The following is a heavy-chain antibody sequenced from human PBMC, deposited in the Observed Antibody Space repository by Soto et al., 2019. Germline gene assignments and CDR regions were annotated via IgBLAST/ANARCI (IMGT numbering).Heavy chain of an antibody. CDR1: GGTFSIYT. J-gene: IGHJ4*02. D-gene: IGHD2-2*01. CDR3: ASINIGYCSSTSCYEDY. Sequence: EASVKVSCKASGGTFSIYTISWVRQAPGQGLEWMGRIIPILGIANYAQKFQGRVTITADKSTSTAYMELSSLRSEDTAVYYCASINIGYCSSTSCYEDYWGQGTLVTVSS. V-gene: IGHV1-69*02. CDR2: IIPILGIA.